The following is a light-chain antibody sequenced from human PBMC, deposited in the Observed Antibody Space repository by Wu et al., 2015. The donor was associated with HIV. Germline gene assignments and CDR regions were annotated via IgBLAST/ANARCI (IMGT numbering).Light chain of an antibody. CDR3: QQSYNTPWT. Sequence: DIQMTQSPSSLSASVGDTVSFTCRASQSVTTYLNWYQQKPGKAPKLLIYAASSLQSWVPSRFSGSGSGTDFTLTIRSPQPEDFATYYCQQSYNTPWTFGQGTKVEIK. CDR2: AAS. V-gene: IGKV1-39*01. CDR1: QSVTTY. J-gene: IGKJ1*01.